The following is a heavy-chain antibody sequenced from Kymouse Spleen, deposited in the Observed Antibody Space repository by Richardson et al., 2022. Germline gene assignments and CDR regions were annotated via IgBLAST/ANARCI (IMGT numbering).Heavy chain of an antibody. D-gene: IGHD2-21*02. V-gene: IGHV3-33*01. CDR1: GFTFSSYG. CDR2: IWYDGSNK. CDR3: ARETPPDIVVVTAIPDYYYYGMDV. J-gene: IGHJ6*02. Sequence: QVQLVESGGGVVQPGRSLRLSCAASGFTFSSYGMHWVRQAPGKGLEWVAVIWYDGSNKYYADSVKGRFTISRDNSKNTLYLQMNSLRAEDTAVYYCARETPPDIVVVTAIPDYYYYGMDVWGQGTTVTVSS.